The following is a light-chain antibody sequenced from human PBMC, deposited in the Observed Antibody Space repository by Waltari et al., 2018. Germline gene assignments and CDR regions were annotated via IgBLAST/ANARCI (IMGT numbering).Light chain of an antibody. V-gene: IGKV1-17*01. CDR2: GAS. Sequence: DIHMTQSPSSLSASIGDRVTMTCRASRGIRNDVGWYQQKPGKPPKRLIFGASTLESGVPSRFTGRGTGTEFTLTISRLQPEDFASYFCLQYNSYPYTFGRGTKLEIK. CDR1: RGIRND. CDR3: LQYNSYPYT. J-gene: IGKJ2*01.